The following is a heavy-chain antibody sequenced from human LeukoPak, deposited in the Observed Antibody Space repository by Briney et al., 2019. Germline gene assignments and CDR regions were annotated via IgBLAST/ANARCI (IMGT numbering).Heavy chain of an antibody. J-gene: IGHJ4*02. Sequence: ASVNVSCKASGYTFTSYDINWVRQATGQGLEWMGWMNPNSGNTGYAQKFQGRVTITRNTSISTAYMELSSLRSEDTAVYYCARDVHSGSYQLGYWGQGTLVTVSS. D-gene: IGHD1-26*01. CDR2: MNPNSGNT. V-gene: IGHV1-8*03. CDR3: ARDVHSGSYQLGY. CDR1: GYTFTSYD.